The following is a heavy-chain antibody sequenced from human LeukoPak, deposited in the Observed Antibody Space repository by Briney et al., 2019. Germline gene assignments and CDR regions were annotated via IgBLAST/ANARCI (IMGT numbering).Heavy chain of an antibody. J-gene: IGHJ4*02. V-gene: IGHV4-30-4*01. CDR2: IYYSGST. Sequence: PSGTLSLTCTVSGGSISSGDYYWGWIRQPPGKGLEWIGYIYYSGSTYYNPSLKSRVTISVDTSKNQFSLKLSSVTAADTAVYYCARAFEDYGDYVYFDYWGQGTLVTVSS. CDR1: GGSISSGDYY. D-gene: IGHD4-17*01. CDR3: ARAFEDYGDYVYFDY.